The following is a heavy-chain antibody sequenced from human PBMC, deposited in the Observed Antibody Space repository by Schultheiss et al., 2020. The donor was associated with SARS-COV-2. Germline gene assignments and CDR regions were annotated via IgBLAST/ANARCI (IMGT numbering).Heavy chain of an antibody. CDR3: ARGTHWFDP. V-gene: IGHV4-39*07. Sequence: SETLSLTCTVSGGSISSSSYYWGWIRQPPGKGLEWIGSIYYSGSTNYNPSLKSRVTTSLDTSKNQFSLKLNSVTAADTAVYYCARGTHWFDPWGQGTLVTVSS. CDR1: GGSISSSSYY. J-gene: IGHJ5*02. CDR2: IYYSGST.